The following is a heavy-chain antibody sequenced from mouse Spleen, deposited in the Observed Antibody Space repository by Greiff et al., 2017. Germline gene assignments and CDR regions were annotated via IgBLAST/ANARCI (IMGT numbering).Heavy chain of an antibody. Sequence: QVQLKQSGPELVKPGASVKISCKASGYAFSSSWMNWVKQRPGKGLEWIGRIYPGDGDTNYNGKFKGKATLTADKSSSTAYMQLSSLTSEDSAVYFCARDYRYDGWYFDVWGAGTTVTVSS. CDR1: GYAFSSSW. CDR2: IYPGDGDT. CDR3: ARDYRYDGWYFDV. D-gene: IGHD2-14*01. J-gene: IGHJ1*01. V-gene: IGHV1-82*01.